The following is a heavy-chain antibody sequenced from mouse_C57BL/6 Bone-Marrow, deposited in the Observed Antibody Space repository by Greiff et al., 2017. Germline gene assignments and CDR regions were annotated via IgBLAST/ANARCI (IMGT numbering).Heavy chain of an antibody. V-gene: IGHV1-81*01. J-gene: IGHJ2*01. CDR3: ARVGLYLFDY. CDR2: NYPRSGNT. D-gene: IGHD5-5*01. CDR1: GYTFTSYG. Sequence: QVQLQQSGAVLARPGASVKLSCKASGYTFTSYGISWVKQRTGQGLEWIGENYPRSGNTYYNEKFKGKATLTADKSSSTAYMELRSLPSEDSAVYFCARVGLYLFDYWGQGTTLTVSS.